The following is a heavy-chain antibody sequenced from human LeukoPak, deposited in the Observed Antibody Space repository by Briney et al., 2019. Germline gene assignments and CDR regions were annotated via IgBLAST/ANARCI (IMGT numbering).Heavy chain of an antibody. V-gene: IGHV3-20*04. CDR2: INWNGGIT. CDR1: GFTFDDYG. D-gene: IGHD3-3*01. CDR3: AKGPFWSGSQSYYYYMDV. J-gene: IGHJ6*03. Sequence: GGSLRLSCAASGFTFDDYGMSWVRQAPGKGLEWVPGINWNGGITGYADSVKGRFTISRENAKNSLYLQMNSPRAEDTALYYCAKGPFWSGSQSYYYYMDVWGKGTTVTVSS.